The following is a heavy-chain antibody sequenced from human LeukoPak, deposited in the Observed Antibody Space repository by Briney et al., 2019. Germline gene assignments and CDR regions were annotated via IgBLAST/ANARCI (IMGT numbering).Heavy chain of an antibody. CDR1: RFTFSSYA. D-gene: IGHD2-2*01. V-gene: IGHV3-23*01. CDR3: ARSPTAINGYFDP. CDR2: ISGGGSST. J-gene: IGHJ5*02. Sequence: GGSLRLSCAASRFTFSSYAMSWVRQAPGKGLEWVSTISGGGSSTYYADSVKGRFTISRDNSKNTLYLQMNSLRADDTAVYYCARSPTAINGYFDPWGQGTLVTVSS.